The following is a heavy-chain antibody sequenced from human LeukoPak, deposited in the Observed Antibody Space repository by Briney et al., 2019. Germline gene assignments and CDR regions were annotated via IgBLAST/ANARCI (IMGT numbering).Heavy chain of an antibody. Sequence: GGSLRLSCAASGFTFSSYWMSWVRQGPGKGLEWVATIKQDGSEKYYVDSVKGRFTISRDNSKNTLYVQMNSLRAEDTAVYYCAREGGYCSSSSCTEGFDYWGQGTLVTVSS. CDR1: GFTFSSYW. V-gene: IGHV3-7*01. CDR2: IKQDGSEK. CDR3: AREGGYCSSSSCTEGFDY. D-gene: IGHD2-2*01. J-gene: IGHJ4*02.